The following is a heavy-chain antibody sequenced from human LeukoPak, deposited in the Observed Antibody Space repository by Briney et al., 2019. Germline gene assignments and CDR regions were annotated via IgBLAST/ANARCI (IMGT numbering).Heavy chain of an antibody. J-gene: IGHJ3*02. CDR1: GGSMSSYY. CDR2: IYYSGRT. D-gene: IGHD3-3*01. CDR3: ARAFRGIFGVFEAFDI. Sequence: KASETLSLTCTVSGGSMSSYYWSWIRQPPGKGLEWIGYIYYSGRTDYNPSLKSRVTISEDTSKNQFSLKLSSVTAADTAVYYCARAFRGIFGVFEAFDIWGQGTMVTVSS. V-gene: IGHV4-59*08.